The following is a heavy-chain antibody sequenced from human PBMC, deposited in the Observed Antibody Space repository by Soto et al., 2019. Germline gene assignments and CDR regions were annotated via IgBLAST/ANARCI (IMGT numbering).Heavy chain of an antibody. J-gene: IGHJ5*02. CDR1: GYTFTTYG. CDR3: AREGSTRGRGWFDP. CDR2: ISGNNENT. Sequence: RASVKVSCKASGYTFTTYGVTWVRQAPGQGLEWMGWISGNNENTDYAQNFQGRVTMTTDTSTRTAYMELRSLRSDDTAVYYCAREGSTRGRGWFDPWGQGTLVTVSS. D-gene: IGHD1-26*01. V-gene: IGHV1-18*04.